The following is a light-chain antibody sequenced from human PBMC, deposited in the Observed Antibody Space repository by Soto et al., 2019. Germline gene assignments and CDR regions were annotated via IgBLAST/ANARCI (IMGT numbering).Light chain of an antibody. CDR2: DVS. Sequence: QSVPTQPASVSGSPGQSITISCTGTSSDVGGYNFVSWYQQHPGKAPKVMIYDVSDRPSGVSDRFSGSKSGNTASLTISGLQAEDEAHYDCTSFTTRSTVVFGGGTKLTVL. CDR3: TSFTTRSTVV. V-gene: IGLV2-14*03. CDR1: SSDVGGYNF. J-gene: IGLJ2*01.